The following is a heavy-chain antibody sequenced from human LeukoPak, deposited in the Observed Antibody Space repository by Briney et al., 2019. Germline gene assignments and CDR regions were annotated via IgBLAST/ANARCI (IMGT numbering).Heavy chain of an antibody. J-gene: IGHJ4*02. Sequence: GGSLRLSCAASGLNLSNYWMHWVRQAPGKGLVWVSRINPDGSSTNYADSVKGRFTISRDNAKNTLYLHMNSLRAEDTAVYYCAGTIVVVPAAKILGYWGQGTLVTVSS. CDR3: AGTIVVVPAAKILGY. CDR2: INPDGSST. CDR1: GLNLSNYW. D-gene: IGHD2-2*01. V-gene: IGHV3-74*01.